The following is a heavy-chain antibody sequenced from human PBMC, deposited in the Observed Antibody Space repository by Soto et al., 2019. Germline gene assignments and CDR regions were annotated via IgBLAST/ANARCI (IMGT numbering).Heavy chain of an antibody. V-gene: IGHV3-23*01. J-gene: IGHJ5*02. CDR3: AKNQGVELVPLATVDWFDP. CDR2: ISGSGFKK. CDR1: GFIFGNFG. Sequence: GGSLRLSCAASGFIFGNFGMSWVRQAPGKGLEWISSISGSGFKKYYADSVKGRFTISRDNSKSTVYLELNNLSAEDTAVYHCAKNQGVELVPLATVDWFDPWGQGSVVTVSS. D-gene: IGHD1-26*01.